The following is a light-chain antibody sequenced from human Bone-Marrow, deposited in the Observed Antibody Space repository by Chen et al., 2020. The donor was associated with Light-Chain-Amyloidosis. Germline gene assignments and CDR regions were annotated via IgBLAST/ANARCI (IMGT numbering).Light chain of an antibody. V-gene: IGLV3-21*02. CDR1: NIGSTS. Sequence: SYLLTQPSSVSVAPGQTATIACGGNNIGSTSVHWYQQTPGQAPLLVVYEDRDRTSGIPGRLAGSNSGNTATLTSSRVEDGDEADYYCQVWDRSSDRPVFGGGTKLTVL. CDR2: EDR. CDR3: QVWDRSSDRPV. J-gene: IGLJ3*02.